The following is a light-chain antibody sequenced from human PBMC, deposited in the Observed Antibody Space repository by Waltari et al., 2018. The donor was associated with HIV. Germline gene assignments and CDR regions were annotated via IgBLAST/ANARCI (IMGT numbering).Light chain of an antibody. CDR1: QAFSTR. J-gene: IGKJ4*01. CDR2: SAS. Sequence: DVQLTQSPASVSASVGDTVTITCRASQAFSTRIAWYQQKPGRAPKLLIYSASTLHSGVRSRFGGSESGPDFTLTITDLRPEDLATDYWQRANTSPSFGGGTRVEIK. V-gene: IGKV1-12*02. CDR3: QRANTSPS.